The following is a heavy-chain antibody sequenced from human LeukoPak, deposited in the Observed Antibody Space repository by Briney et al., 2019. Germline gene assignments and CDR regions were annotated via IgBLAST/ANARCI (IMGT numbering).Heavy chain of an antibody. Sequence: PGGSLRLSCAASGFTFSNYAMSWVRQAPGKGPEWVSGISGSGGNTYYADSVKGRFTISRDNSKNTLYLQMSSLRAEDTAVYYCAEGSIRTSAPNEYWGQGTLVTVSS. CDR1: GFTFSNYA. J-gene: IGHJ4*02. D-gene: IGHD2-21*01. V-gene: IGHV3-23*01. CDR2: ISGSGGNT. CDR3: AEGSIRTSAPNEY.